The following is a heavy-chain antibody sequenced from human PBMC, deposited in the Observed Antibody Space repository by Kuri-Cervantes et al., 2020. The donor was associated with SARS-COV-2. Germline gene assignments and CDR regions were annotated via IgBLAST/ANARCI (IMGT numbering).Heavy chain of an antibody. CDR1: GVTFSSYA. J-gene: IGHJ5*01. CDR3: AKDRVGVLDS. CDR2: ISGSGGST. Sequence: GESLKISCAASGVTFSSYAMSWVRQAPGKGLEWVSAISGSGGSTYYADSVKGRFTISRDNSNNTLYLQLNSLRAEDTALYYCAKDRVGVLDSWGQGTQVTVSS. V-gene: IGHV3-23*01. D-gene: IGHD2-21*01.